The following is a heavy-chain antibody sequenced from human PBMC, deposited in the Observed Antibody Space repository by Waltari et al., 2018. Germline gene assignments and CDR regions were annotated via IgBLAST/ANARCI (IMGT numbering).Heavy chain of an antibody. CDR1: GYSFSDYD. J-gene: IGHJ4*02. CDR3: ARGNHLDF. V-gene: IGHV1-2*02. Sequence: QVQLVQSGAEVGKPGASVKVSCQATGYSFSDYDIYWVRQAPGQGLEWMAWIKPNSGETKEAQKFQGRVTLTRDTSISTAYMELPRMTVDDTAVYYCARGNHLDFGGQGTIVTVSS. CDR2: IKPNSGET.